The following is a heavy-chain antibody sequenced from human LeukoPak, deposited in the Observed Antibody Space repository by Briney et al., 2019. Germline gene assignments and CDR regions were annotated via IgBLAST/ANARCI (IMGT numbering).Heavy chain of an antibody. CDR3: ARDRRPYYYDSSGYYYFDY. J-gene: IGHJ4*02. CDR2: IYTSGST. Sequence: PSETLSLTCTVSGGSISRYYWSWIRQPAAKGLEWIGRIYTSGSTNYNPSLKSRVTMSVDTSKNQFSLKLSSVTAADTAVYYCARDRRPYYYDSSGYYYFDYWGQGTLVTVSS. CDR1: GGSISRYY. V-gene: IGHV4-4*07. D-gene: IGHD3-22*01.